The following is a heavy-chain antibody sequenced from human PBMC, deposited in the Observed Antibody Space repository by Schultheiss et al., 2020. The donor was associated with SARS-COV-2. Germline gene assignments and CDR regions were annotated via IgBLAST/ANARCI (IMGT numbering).Heavy chain of an antibody. CDR1: GFTFSSYG. J-gene: IGHJ4*02. V-gene: IGHV3-33*01. CDR3: ARAGKQTYFDY. D-gene: IGHD3-10*01. Sequence: GGSLRLSCAASGFTFSSYGMHWVRQAPGKGLEWVAVIWYDGSNKYYADSVKGRFTISRDNAKNSLYLQMNSLRAEDTAVYYCARAGKQTYFDYWGQGTLVTVSS. CDR2: IWYDGSNK.